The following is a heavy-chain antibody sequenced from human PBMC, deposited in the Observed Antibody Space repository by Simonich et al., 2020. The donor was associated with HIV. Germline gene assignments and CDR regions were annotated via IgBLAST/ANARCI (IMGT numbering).Heavy chain of an antibody. J-gene: IGHJ2*01. D-gene: IGHD2-15*01. CDR3: AGDSGGYWYFDL. V-gene: IGHV1-46*01. Sequence: QVQLVQSGAEVKKPGASVKVSCKASGYTFTSYYMNWVRQAPGQGLEWMGKITPGGSRTSAQKFQGRVTMTRETSTSTVYMALSSLRSEDTAVYYCAGDSGGYWYFDLWGRGTLVTVSS. CDR1: GYTFTSYY. CDR2: ITPGGSR.